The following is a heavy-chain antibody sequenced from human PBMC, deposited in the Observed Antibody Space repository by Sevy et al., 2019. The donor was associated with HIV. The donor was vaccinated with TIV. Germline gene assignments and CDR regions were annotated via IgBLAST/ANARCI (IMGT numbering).Heavy chain of an antibody. Sequence: GGSLRLSCAASGFTFSSYTLHWVRQAPGQGLEWVASISYDGRNNYYADSVKGRLTISRDNSKNTLYLQMNSLSSEDKAVYYCARDEGLYGSGSYGSYYYYAMDVWGQGTTVTVSS. V-gene: IGHV3-30-3*01. CDR2: ISYDGRNN. CDR3: ARDEGLYGSGSYGSYYYYAMDV. D-gene: IGHD3-10*01. J-gene: IGHJ6*02. CDR1: GFTFSSYT.